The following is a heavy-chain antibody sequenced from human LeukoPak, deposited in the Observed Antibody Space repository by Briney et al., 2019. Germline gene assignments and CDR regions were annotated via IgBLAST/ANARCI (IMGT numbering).Heavy chain of an antibody. J-gene: IGHJ4*02. CDR1: GFIFSNYW. Sequence: GGSLRLSCAASGFIFSNYWMSWVRQGPGKGLEWVANIKQDGSESYYVDSVMGRFTISRDNAKNSLYVQVHSLRAKDTAVYYCARDSGYSYGVSAFDYWGQGTLVTVSA. CDR3: ARDSGYSYGVSAFDY. D-gene: IGHD5-18*01. CDR2: IKQDGSES. V-gene: IGHV3-7*01.